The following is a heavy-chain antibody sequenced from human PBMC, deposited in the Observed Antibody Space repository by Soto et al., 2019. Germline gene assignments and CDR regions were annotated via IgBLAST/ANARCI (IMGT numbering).Heavy chain of an antibody. CDR3: AREYSHGWFDP. J-gene: IGHJ5*02. CDR1: GFTFSIYA. D-gene: IGHD3-3*02. V-gene: IGHV3-30-3*01. CDR2: ISYDGSNK. Sequence: QVQLVESGGGVVQPGRSLRLSCAASGFTFSIYAMHWVRHAPGKGLEWVAVISYDGSNKYYADSVKGRFTISRDNSKNTVYLQMNSLRAEDSAVYYCAREYSHGWFDPWGQGTLVTVSS.